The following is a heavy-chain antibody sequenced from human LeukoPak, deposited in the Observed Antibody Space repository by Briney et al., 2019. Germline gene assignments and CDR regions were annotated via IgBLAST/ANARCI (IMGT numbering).Heavy chain of an antibody. CDR2: IWYDGSNK. V-gene: IGHV3-33*01. D-gene: IGHD6-13*01. J-gene: IGHJ4*02. CDR1: GFTFSSYG. Sequence: GGSLRLSCAASGFTFSSYGMHWVRQAPGKGLEWVAVIWYDGSNKYYADSVKGRFAISRDNSKNTLYLQMNSLRAEDTAVYYCARGHSLLDSSSSLQNFDYWGQGTLVTVSS. CDR3: ARGHSLLDSSSSLQNFDY.